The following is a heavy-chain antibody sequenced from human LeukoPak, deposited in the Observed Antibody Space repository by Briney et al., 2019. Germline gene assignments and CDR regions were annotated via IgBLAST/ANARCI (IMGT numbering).Heavy chain of an antibody. CDR3: ARVYSNSHEPDF. CDR1: GYTFTNYG. CDR2: ISAYNGNT. J-gene: IGHJ4*02. D-gene: IGHD2/OR15-2a*01. Sequence: ASVKVSCKASGYTFTNYGIVWVRQAPGQGLEWMGWISAYNGNTNYAHKLQGRVTMTTDTSTATGYMEVRSLRHDDTAVYFCARVYSNSHEPDFWGQGTLVTVSS. V-gene: IGHV1-18*01.